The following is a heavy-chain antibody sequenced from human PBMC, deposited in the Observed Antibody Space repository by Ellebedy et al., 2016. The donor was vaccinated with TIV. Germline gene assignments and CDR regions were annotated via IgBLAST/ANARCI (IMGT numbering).Heavy chain of an antibody. CDR3: ARDGDRAYDLDY. J-gene: IGHJ4*02. CDR1: GFTFSSYN. CDR2: ISVSSGGI. V-gene: IGHV3-48*02. Sequence: GESLKISCAASGFTFSSYNMNWVRQAPGKGLEWVSYISVSSGGIYYADSVKGRFTISRDNAKNSLYLQMNSLRDEDTAVYFCARDGDRAYDLDYWGQGTLVTVSS. D-gene: IGHD5-12*01.